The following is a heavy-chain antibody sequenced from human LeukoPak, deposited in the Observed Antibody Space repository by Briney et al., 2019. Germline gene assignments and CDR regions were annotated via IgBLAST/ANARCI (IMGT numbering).Heavy chain of an antibody. Sequence: GGSLRLSCAASEFTSSSHWMHWVHQAPGKGLVWVSRINCDGSSTSYADSVKGRFTISRDNAKNTLYLQMNSLTVEDTAVYYCARDKDYGDYEYYYYGMDVWGQGTTVTV. CDR2: INCDGSST. V-gene: IGHV3-74*01. D-gene: IGHD4-17*01. CDR3: ARDKDYGDYEYYYYGMDV. CDR1: EFTSSSHW. J-gene: IGHJ6*02.